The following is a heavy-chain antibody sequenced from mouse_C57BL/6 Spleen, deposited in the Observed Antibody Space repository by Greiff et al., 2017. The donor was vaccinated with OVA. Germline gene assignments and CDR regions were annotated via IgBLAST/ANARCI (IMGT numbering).Heavy chain of an antibody. CDR2: LSDGGSYT. CDR3: ARDGSNWVYFDY. J-gene: IGHJ2*01. CDR1: GFTFSSYA. Sequence: EVQLVESGGGLVQPGGSLKLSCAASGFTFSSYAMSWVRQTPETGLEWVATLSDGGSYTYYPDNVKGRFTISRDNAKNNLYLQRSQLKSEDTAMYYCARDGSNWVYFDYWGQGTTLTVSS. V-gene: IGHV5-4*01. D-gene: IGHD4-1*01.